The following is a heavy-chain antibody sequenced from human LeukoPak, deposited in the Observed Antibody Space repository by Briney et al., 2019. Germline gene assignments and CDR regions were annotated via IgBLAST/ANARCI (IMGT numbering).Heavy chain of an antibody. CDR3: AKDFLGELAPHFDY. Sequence: GGSLRLSCAASGFTFSDYYMSWIRQAPGKGLEWVSYISSSGSTIYYADSVKGRFTISRDNAKNSLYLQMNSLRAEDTAVYYCAKDFLGELAPHFDYWGQGTLVTVSS. D-gene: IGHD3-16*01. CDR2: ISSSGSTI. CDR1: GFTFSDYY. V-gene: IGHV3-11*04. J-gene: IGHJ4*02.